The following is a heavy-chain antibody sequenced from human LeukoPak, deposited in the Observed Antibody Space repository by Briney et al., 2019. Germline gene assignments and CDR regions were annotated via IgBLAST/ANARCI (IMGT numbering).Heavy chain of an antibody. V-gene: IGHV1-18*01. Sequence: ASVKVSCKASGYTFTTYGISWVRQAPGQGLEWMGWVSGNNGNTNYARKLQGRVTMTTDTSTNTAYMELRSLRSDDTAVYYCARDLRVVVPAAIVGPNWFDPWGQGTLVTVSS. CDR2: VSGNNGNT. J-gene: IGHJ5*02. CDR1: GYTFTTYG. CDR3: ARDLRVVVPAAIVGPNWFDP. D-gene: IGHD2-2*02.